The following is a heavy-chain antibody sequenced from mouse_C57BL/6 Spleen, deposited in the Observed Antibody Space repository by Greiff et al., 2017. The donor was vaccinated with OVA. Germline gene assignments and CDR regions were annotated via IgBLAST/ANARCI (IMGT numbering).Heavy chain of an antibody. D-gene: IGHD2-1*01. J-gene: IGHJ2*01. CDR3: AREAIYYGNYFDY. Sequence: EVQLVESEGGLVQPGSSMKLSCTASGFTFSDYYMAWVRQVPEKGLEWVANINYDGSSTYYLDSLKSRFIISRDNAKNILYLQMSSLKSEDTATYYCAREAIYYGNYFDYWGQGTTLTVSS. V-gene: IGHV5-16*01. CDR2: INYDGSST. CDR1: GFTFSDYY.